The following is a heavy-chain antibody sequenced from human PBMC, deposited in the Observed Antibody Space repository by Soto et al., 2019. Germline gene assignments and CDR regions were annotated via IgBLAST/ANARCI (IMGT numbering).Heavy chain of an antibody. V-gene: IGHV3-23*01. J-gene: IGHJ5*02. CDR1: GFPFTDYA. Sequence: GGSLRLSCAASGFPFTDYAMHWVRPPPGAGLEWVAALCGRGRIPSYADSVKGRVTFSRDNSKNTLYMQMNSLRAEDTAIYYCAREVFGVRHWFDPWGQGTRVTVSS. D-gene: IGHD3-3*01. CDR3: AREVFGVRHWFDP. CDR2: LCGRGRIP.